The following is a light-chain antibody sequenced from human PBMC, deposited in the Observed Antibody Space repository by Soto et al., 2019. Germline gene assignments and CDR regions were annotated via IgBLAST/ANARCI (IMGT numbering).Light chain of an antibody. CDR2: EVT. J-gene: IGLJ1*01. V-gene: IGLV2-8*01. CDR3: SSYAGSNNPYV. Sequence: VLTQPPSASGSPGQSVTISCTGTSGDIGGYDYVSWYQQHPGKAPKLMIYEVTKRPLGVPDRFSGSKSGNTASLTVSGLQAEDEADYYCSSYAGSNNPYVFGTGTRSPS. CDR1: SGDIGGYDY.